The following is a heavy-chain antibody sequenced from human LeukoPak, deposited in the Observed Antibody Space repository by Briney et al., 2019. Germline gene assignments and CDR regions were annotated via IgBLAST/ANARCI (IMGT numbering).Heavy chain of an antibody. D-gene: IGHD2-2*01. CDR2: INPSGGST. CDR1: GYTFTSYY. V-gene: IGHV1-46*01. CDR3: ASAYCSSTSCKGYMDV. J-gene: IGHJ6*03. Sequence: GSVKVSCKASGYTFTSYYTHWVRQAPGQGLEWMGIINPSGGSTSYAQKFQGRVTMTRDTSTSTVYMELSSLRSEDTAVYYCASAYCSSTSCKGYMDVWGKGTTVTVSS.